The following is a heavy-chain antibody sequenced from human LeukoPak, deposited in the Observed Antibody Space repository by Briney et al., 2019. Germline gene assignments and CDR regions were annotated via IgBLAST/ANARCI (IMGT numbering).Heavy chain of an antibody. Sequence: SETLSLTCTVSGYSISSGYYWGWIRQPPGKGLEWIGSIYHSGSTYYNPSLKSRVTISVDTSKNQFSLKLSSVTAADTAVYYCARLYYGGNNFDYWGQGTLVTVSS. CDR2: IYHSGST. V-gene: IGHV4-38-2*02. D-gene: IGHD4-23*01. CDR3: ARLYYGGNNFDY. CDR1: GYSISSGYY. J-gene: IGHJ4*02.